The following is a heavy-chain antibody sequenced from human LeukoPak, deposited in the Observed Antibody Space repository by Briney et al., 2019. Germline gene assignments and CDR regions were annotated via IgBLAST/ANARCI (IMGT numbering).Heavy chain of an antibody. D-gene: IGHD4-17*01. CDR3: ARGPTLTTDY. J-gene: IGHJ4*02. Sequence: PSETLSLTCTVSGGSVSSDYYHWDWIRQPPGKGLEWIGYIYSSASSNYNPSLKSRVTMSVDTSKNQFSLKLSSVTAADTAVYYCARGPTLTTDYWGQGTVVTVSS. V-gene: IGHV4-61*01. CDR2: IYSSASS. CDR1: GGSVSSDYYH.